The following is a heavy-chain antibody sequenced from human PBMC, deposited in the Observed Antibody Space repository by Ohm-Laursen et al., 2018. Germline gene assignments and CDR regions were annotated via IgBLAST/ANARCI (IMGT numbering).Heavy chain of an antibody. J-gene: IGHJ4*02. V-gene: IGHV1-69*06. Sequence: SVNVSCKASAGTFSSYAISWVRQAPGQGLEWMGGIIPIFGTANYAQKFQGRVTITADKSTSTAYMELSSLRSEDTAVYYCAKVEYSYGPVDYWGQGTLVTVSS. CDR3: AKVEYSYGPVDY. D-gene: IGHD5-18*01. CDR1: AGTFSSYA. CDR2: IIPIFGTA.